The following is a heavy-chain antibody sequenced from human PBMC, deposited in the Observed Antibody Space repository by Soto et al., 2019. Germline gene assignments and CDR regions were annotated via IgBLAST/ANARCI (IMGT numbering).Heavy chain of an antibody. Sequence: QLQLVQSGAEVREPGSSVKVSCKASGGTFSSYTVIWVRQAPGQGLEWMGGITPTLNIAKYAEKLQGRVTIIAEESTSTVNMHLSSLRSEDTAVYFCARGYYSGSNPSSFDYWGQGTLVAVSS. V-gene: IGHV1-69*01. CDR3: ARGYYSGSNPSSFDY. CDR1: GGTFSSYT. D-gene: IGHD1-26*01. J-gene: IGHJ4*02. CDR2: ITPTLNIA.